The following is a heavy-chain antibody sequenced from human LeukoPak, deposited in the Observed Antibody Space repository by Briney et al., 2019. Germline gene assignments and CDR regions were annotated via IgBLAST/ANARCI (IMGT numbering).Heavy chain of an antibody. CDR3: AREGNDSSGYAYFDY. J-gene: IGHJ4*02. D-gene: IGHD3-22*01. V-gene: IGHV4-59*01. Sequence: SETLSLTCTVSGGSISSYYWGWIRQPPGKGLEWIGYIYYSGSTNYNPSLKSRVTISVDTSKNQFSLMLSSVTAADTAVYYCAREGNDSSGYAYFDYWGQGTLVTVSS. CDR2: IYYSGST. CDR1: GGSISSYY.